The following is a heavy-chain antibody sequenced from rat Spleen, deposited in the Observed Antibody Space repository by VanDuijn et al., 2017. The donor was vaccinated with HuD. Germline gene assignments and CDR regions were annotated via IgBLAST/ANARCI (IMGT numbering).Heavy chain of an antibody. CDR2: ISSSGGNV. V-gene: IGHV5-31*01. J-gene: IGHJ2*01. Sequence: EVQLVESDGGLVQPGRSLKLSCITSGFTFNYYWMTWIRQAPGKGLEWIASISSSGGNVYYPDSMKGRFTISRDNAQNTLYLQMNSLRSEDTATYFCTREGGNYGDCFDYWGQGVMVTVSS. CDR1: GFTFNYYW. D-gene: IGHD4-1*01. CDR3: TREGGNYGDCFDY.